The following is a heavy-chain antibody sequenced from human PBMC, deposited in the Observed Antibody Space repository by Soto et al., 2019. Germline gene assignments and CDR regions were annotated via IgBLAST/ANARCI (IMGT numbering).Heavy chain of an antibody. Sequence: SETLSLTCAVSGYSISSGYYWGWIRQPPGEGLEWIGSIYHSGSTYYNPSLKSRVTISVDTSKNQFSLKLSSVTAADTAVYYCARYCGGDCYSGDYFDYWGQGTLVTVSS. D-gene: IGHD2-21*02. J-gene: IGHJ4*02. V-gene: IGHV4-38-2*01. CDR1: GYSISSGYY. CDR2: IYHSGST. CDR3: ARYCGGDCYSGDYFDY.